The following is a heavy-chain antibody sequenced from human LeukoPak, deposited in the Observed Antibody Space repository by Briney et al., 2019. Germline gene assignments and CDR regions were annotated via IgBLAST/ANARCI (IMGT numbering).Heavy chain of an antibody. Sequence: PSETLSLTCSVSGGSISRYHWSWIRQPPGKGLEWIGYILYSGYTSYNPSLKSRVTISVDTSNNQVSLILNSVNAADTAVYYCARGRLGGSGSYYGFDYWGQGTLVTVSS. CDR1: GGSISRYH. J-gene: IGHJ4*02. V-gene: IGHV4-59*01. CDR2: ILYSGYT. D-gene: IGHD3-10*01. CDR3: ARGRLGGSGSYYGFDY.